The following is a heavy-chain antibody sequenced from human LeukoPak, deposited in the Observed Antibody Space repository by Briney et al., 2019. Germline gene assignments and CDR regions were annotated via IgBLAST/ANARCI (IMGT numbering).Heavy chain of an antibody. CDR1: GFTFSSYA. CDR3: AKEGEAWELQGYFDY. D-gene: IGHD1-26*01. Sequence: PGGCLRLSCAASGFTFSSYAMSWVRQAPGKGLEWVSAISGSGGSTYYADSVKGRFTISRDNSKNTLYLRMNSLRAEDTAVYYCAKEGEAWELQGYFDYWGQGTLVTVSS. CDR2: ISGSGGST. V-gene: IGHV3-23*01. J-gene: IGHJ4*02.